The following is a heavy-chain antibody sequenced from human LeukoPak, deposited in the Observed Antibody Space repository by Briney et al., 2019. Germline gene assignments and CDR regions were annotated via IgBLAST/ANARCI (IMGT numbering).Heavy chain of an antibody. CDR3: ARGVPITGTTWDVVDY. V-gene: IGHV4-59*08. J-gene: IGHJ4*02. CDR1: GGSISSYY. CDR2: IYYSGST. D-gene: IGHD1-20*01. Sequence: SETLSLTCTVSGGSISSYYWSWIRQPPGKGLEWIGYIYYSGSTNYNPSLKSRVTISVDTSKNQFSLKLSSVTAADTAVYYCARGVPITGTTWDVVDYWGQGTLVTVSS.